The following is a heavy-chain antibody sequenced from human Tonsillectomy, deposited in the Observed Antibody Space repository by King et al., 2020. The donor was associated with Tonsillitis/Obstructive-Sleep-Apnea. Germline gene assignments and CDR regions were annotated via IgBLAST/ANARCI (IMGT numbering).Heavy chain of an antibody. CDR3: ARDTPYCSSTSCYRDYYYYYMDV. J-gene: IGHJ6*03. V-gene: IGHV3-74*01. D-gene: IGHD2-2*02. CDR1: GFTFSSYW. CDR2: INSDGSST. Sequence: VQLVESGGGLVQPGGSLRLSCAASGFTFSSYWMHWVRHAPGKGLVWVSRINSDGSSTSYADSVKGRFTISRDNAKNTLYLQMNSLRAEDTAVYYCARDTPYCSSTSCYRDYYYYYMDVWGKGTTVTVSS.